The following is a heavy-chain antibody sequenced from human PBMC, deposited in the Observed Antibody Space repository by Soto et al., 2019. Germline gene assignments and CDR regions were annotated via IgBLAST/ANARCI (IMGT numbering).Heavy chain of an antibody. CDR1: EFACSNFA. CDR3: AKGGSSNWVTYYRQGMAV. Sequence: GVSRRRSCAASEFACSNFAMHWVRQAPGKGLEWVAFISDDGSNKYYVDSVKGRFAISRDNTKYTLYLQMNSLRSEDTAVYYCAKGGSSNWVTYYRQGMAVWGQGTTATAS. D-gene: IGHD6-13*01. CDR2: ISDDGSNK. V-gene: IGHV3-30*18. J-gene: IGHJ6*02.